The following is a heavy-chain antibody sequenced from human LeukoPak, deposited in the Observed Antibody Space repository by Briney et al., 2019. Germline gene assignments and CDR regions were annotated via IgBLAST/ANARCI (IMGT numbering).Heavy chain of an antibody. Sequence: PSETLSLTCAVYGGSFSGYYWSWIRQPPGKGLEWIGEINHSGSTNYNPSLKSRVTISVDTPKNQFSLKLSSVTAADTAVYYCARDVVAAAGSFDYWGQGTQVTVSS. D-gene: IGHD6-13*01. V-gene: IGHV4-34*01. CDR3: ARDVVAAAGSFDY. CDR1: GGSFSGYY. J-gene: IGHJ4*02. CDR2: INHSGST.